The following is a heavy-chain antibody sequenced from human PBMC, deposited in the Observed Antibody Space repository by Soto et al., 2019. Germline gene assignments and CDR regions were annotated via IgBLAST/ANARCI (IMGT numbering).Heavy chain of an antibody. J-gene: IGHJ4*02. D-gene: IGHD2-21*01. CDR1: GDSISSGYH. V-gene: IGHV4-38-2*01. CDR3: ARSDSVCYYPY. CDR2: IYHSGTT. Sequence: KPSETLSLTCAVSGDSISSGYHCSWIRHPPGKGLEWAASIYHSGTTYYNPSLTSRVTISVDTSKNQFSLQLTSVTAADSAVYYCARSDSVCYYPYLGQGNPVTVSS.